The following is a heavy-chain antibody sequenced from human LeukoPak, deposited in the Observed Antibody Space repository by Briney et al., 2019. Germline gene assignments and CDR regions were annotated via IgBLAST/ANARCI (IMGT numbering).Heavy chain of an antibody. CDR1: GYTFTDYG. Sequence: ASVKVSCKASGYTFTDYGISWVRQAPGQELEWMGWISAFNGNTNYAQKLQGRVTMTTDTSTSTAYMELRGLRSDDTAVYYCARAGAAVTTHFDYWGQGTLVTVSS. CDR3: ARAGAAVTTHFDY. D-gene: IGHD4-17*01. V-gene: IGHV1-18*01. J-gene: IGHJ4*02. CDR2: ISAFNGNT.